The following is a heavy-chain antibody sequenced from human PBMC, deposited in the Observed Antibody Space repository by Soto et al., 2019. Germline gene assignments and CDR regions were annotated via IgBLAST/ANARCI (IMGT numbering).Heavy chain of an antibody. J-gene: IGHJ5*02. Sequence: EVQLVESGGGLVKPGGSLTLSCAGSGFTFSDAWMSWVRQTPGKGLEWVGRIKSKTDGGTTDYAAPVKGRFTISRDDSKNTLYLQMNSLKTEDTAVYYCTTEISAAPLGFDPWGQGTLVTVSS. CDR2: IKSKTDGGTT. D-gene: IGHD2-2*01. V-gene: IGHV3-15*01. CDR3: TTEISAAPLGFDP. CDR1: GFTFSDAW.